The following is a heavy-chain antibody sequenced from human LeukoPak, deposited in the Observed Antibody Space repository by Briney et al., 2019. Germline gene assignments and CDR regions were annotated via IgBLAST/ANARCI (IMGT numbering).Heavy chain of an antibody. Sequence: SETLSLTCTVSGGSISSYYWSWIRQPAGKGLEWIGRIYTSGSTNYNPSLTSRVTISVDTSKNQFSLKLSSVTAADTAVYYCARGLLDGYTHPAAFDIWGQGTMVTVSS. CDR3: ARGLLDGYTHPAAFDI. CDR1: GGSISSYY. D-gene: IGHD5-24*01. V-gene: IGHV4-4*07. J-gene: IGHJ3*02. CDR2: IYTSGST.